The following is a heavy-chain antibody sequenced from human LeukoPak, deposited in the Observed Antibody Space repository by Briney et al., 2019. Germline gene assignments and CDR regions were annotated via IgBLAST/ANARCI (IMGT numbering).Heavy chain of an antibody. Sequence: SGPTLVKPTQTLTLTCTSSGFSLSTSGVGVGWIRQPPGKALEWLALIYWNDDKRYSPSLKSRLTITKDTSKNQVVLTMTNMDPVDTATYYCAHSLSAAGVIKYFDYWGQGTLVTVSS. V-gene: IGHV2-5*01. CDR3: AHSLSAAGVIKYFDY. J-gene: IGHJ4*02. CDR2: IYWNDDK. D-gene: IGHD6-13*01. CDR1: GFSLSTSGVG.